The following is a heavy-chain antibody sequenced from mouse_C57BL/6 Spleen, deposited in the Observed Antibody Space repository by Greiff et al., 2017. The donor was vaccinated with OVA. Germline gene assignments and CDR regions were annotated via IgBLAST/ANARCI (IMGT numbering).Heavy chain of an antibody. J-gene: IGHJ1*03. Sequence: EVQLVESGPGMVKPSQSLSLTCTVTGYSITSGYDWHWIRHFPGNKLEWMGYISYSGSTNYNPSLKSRISITHDTSKNHFFLKLNSVTTEDTATYYCAREEGSYPYFDVWGTGTTVTVSS. CDR1: GYSITSGYD. D-gene: IGHD1-1*02. CDR3: AREEGSYPYFDV. V-gene: IGHV3-1*01. CDR2: ISYSGST.